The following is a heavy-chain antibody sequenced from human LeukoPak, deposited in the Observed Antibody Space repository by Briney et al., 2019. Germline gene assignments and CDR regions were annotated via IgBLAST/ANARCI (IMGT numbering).Heavy chain of an antibody. Sequence: ASVKVSCKASGYTFSNYYMHWVRQAPGQGLEWMGIINPRGDWSAYAQNLQGRVTLTRDTSTSTVYMELSSLRSDDTAVYYCAKEVERHFDLRYWGQGIPVTVSS. CDR1: GYTFSNYY. CDR2: INPRGDWS. V-gene: IGHV1-46*01. CDR3: AKEVERHFDLRY. J-gene: IGHJ4*02. D-gene: IGHD2-15*01.